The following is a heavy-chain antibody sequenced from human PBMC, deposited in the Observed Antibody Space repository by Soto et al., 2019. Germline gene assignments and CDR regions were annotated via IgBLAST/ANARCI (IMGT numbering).Heavy chain of an antibody. CDR2: INPNSGGT. CDR1: GYTFTGYY. Sequence: ASVKVSCKASGYTFTGYYMHWVRQAPGQGLEWTGWINPNSGGTNYAQKFQGRVTMTRDTSISTAYMELSRLRSDDTAVYYCARRMVSYYYDSSGRDAFDIWGQGTMVTVSS. CDR3: ARRMVSYYYDSSGRDAFDI. V-gene: IGHV1-2*02. D-gene: IGHD3-22*01. J-gene: IGHJ3*02.